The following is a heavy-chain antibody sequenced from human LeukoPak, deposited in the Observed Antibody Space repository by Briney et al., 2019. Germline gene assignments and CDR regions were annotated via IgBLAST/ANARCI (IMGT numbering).Heavy chain of an antibody. Sequence: PSETLSLTCTVSGGSISTYYWSWIRQSAGKGLEWIGRVYTSGSTSYNPSLKSRVTMSVDTSKNQFSLKLSSVTVADTAVYYCARGSGNYWQVSFDYWGQGTLVTVSS. CDR1: GGSISTYY. V-gene: IGHV4-4*07. J-gene: IGHJ4*02. D-gene: IGHD1-26*01. CDR3: ARGSGNYWQVSFDY. CDR2: VYTSGST.